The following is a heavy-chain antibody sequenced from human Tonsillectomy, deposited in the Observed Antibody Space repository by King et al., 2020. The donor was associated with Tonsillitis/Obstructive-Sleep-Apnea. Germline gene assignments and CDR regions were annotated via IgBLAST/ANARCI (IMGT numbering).Heavy chain of an antibody. J-gene: IGHJ3*02. CDR2: IYYSRST. V-gene: IGHV4-39*01. CDR3: ARKGSLGAFDI. D-gene: IGHD3-3*01. Sequence: QLQESGPGLVKPSETLSLTCTVSGGSISSSSYYWVWIRQPPGKGLEWIGNIYYSRSTYYKPSLKSRVTISVDTSKSQFSLKLSSVTAADTADYYCARKGSLGAFDIWGQGTMVTVSS. CDR1: GGSISSSSYY.